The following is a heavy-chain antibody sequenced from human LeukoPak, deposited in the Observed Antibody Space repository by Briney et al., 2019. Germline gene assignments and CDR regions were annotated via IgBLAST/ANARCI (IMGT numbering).Heavy chain of an antibody. J-gene: IGHJ1*01. V-gene: IGHV4-4*07. CDR1: GGSISSYY. CDR3: ARSIAAAGTQYFQH. Sequence: SETLSLTCTVSGGSISSYYWSWIRQPAGKGLEWIGRIYTSGSTNYNPSLKSRVTMSVDTSKNQFSLKLSSVTAADTAVYYCARSIAAAGTQYFQHWGQGTPVTVSS. D-gene: IGHD6-13*01. CDR2: IYTSGST.